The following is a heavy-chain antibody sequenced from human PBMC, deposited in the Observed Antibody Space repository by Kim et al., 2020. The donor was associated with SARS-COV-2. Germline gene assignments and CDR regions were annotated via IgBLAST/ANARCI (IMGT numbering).Heavy chain of an antibody. Sequence: GGSLRLSCAASGFTFSMYSMHWVRQAPGKGLEWVAIISFDGGKTDYADSVKGRFTVSRDNSKNTVYLEMSSLRVEDTAVYYCARDPIYAHCRGDFDCRG. D-gene: IGHD2-2*01. CDR2: ISFDGGKT. V-gene: IGHV3-30*04. J-gene: IGHJ4*01. CDR1: GFTFSMYS. CDR3: ARDPIYAHCRGDFDC.